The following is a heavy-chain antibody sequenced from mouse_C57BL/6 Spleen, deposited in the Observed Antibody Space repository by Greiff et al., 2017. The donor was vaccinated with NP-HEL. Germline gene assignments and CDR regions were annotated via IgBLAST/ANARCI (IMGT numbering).Heavy chain of an antibody. D-gene: IGHD1-1*01. J-gene: IGHJ2*01. CDR1: GYTFTSYW. Sequence: LQPGAELVMPGASVKLSCKASGYTFTSYWMHWVKQRPGQGLEWIGEIDPSDSYANYNQKFKGKSTLTVDKSSSTAYMQLSSLTSEDSAVYYCARSGYYYGTPYYFDYWGQGTTLTVSS. CDR3: ARSGYYYGTPYYFDY. V-gene: IGHV1-69*01. CDR2: IDPSDSYA.